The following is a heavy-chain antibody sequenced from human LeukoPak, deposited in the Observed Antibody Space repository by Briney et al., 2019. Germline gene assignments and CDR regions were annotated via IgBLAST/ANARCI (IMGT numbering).Heavy chain of an antibody. Sequence: SGGSLRLSCAASGFTFSSYDMHWVRQATGKGLEWVSAIGTAGDTYYPGSVKGRFTISRENAKNSLYLQMNSLRAGDTAVYYCARGLWGSAYDAFDIWGQGTMVTVSS. CDR1: GFTFSSYD. CDR2: IGTAGDT. V-gene: IGHV3-13*01. CDR3: ARGLWGSAYDAFDI. D-gene: IGHD3-16*01. J-gene: IGHJ3*02.